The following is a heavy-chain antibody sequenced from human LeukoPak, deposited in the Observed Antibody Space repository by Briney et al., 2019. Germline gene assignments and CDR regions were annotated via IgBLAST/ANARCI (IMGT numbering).Heavy chain of an antibody. CDR1: GYTFTRYG. CDR3: AKVYDTAMYYFDY. Sequence: GASVKVSCKASGYTFTRYGIGWVRQAPGQGLEWMGWISAFNGNTNYAQKLQGRVTMTTDTSRSTAYEELRSLRSDVPAVYYCAKVYDTAMYYFDYWGQGTLVTVSS. V-gene: IGHV1-18*01. CDR2: ISAFNGNT. J-gene: IGHJ4*02. D-gene: IGHD5-18*01.